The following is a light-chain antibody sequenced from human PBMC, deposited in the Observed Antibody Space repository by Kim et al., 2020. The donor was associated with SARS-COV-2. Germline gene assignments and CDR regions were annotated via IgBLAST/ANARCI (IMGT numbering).Light chain of an antibody. CDR1: STDVGSSNY. Sequence: QSALTQPASVSGSPGQSITISCTGTSTDVGSSNYVSWYQQHPGKTPKLMIYDVNIRPSGVSDRFSGSKSGNTASLTISGLQTEDEADYYCTSFTSSTTHVFGTGTQLTVL. V-gene: IGLV2-14*03. J-gene: IGLJ1*01. CDR2: DVN. CDR3: TSFTSSTTHV.